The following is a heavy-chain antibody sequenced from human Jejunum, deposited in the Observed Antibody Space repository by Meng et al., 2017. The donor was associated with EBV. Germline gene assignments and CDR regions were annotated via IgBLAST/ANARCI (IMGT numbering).Heavy chain of an antibody. Sequence: HLQQRSAAPGLVNPSGTLPFSCLVSVGSIGSSSNYWGWIRQPPGKGLEWIGTYYNSGSTYYNPSLKSRVTISVDTSKNQFSLKLISVTAADTAAYYCARQGPSGRTFDYWGQGTLVTVSS. CDR2: YYNSGST. D-gene: IGHD1-26*01. CDR1: VGSIGSSSNY. J-gene: IGHJ4*02. CDR3: ARQGPSGRTFDY. V-gene: IGHV4-39*01.